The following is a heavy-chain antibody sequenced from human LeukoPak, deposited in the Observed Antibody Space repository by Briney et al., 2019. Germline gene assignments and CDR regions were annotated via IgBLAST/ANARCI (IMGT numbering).Heavy chain of an antibody. CDR2: INPNSGGT. D-gene: IGHD3-16*01. V-gene: IGHV1-2*02. CDR1: GYTFTGHY. Sequence: ASVKVSCKASGYTFTGHYMHWVRQAPGQGLEWMGWINPNSGGTNYAQKFQGRVTMTRDTSISTAYMELSRLRSDDTAVYYCAPTAEAYTSWWKVWGQGTLVTVSS. CDR3: APTAEAYTSWWKV. J-gene: IGHJ4*02.